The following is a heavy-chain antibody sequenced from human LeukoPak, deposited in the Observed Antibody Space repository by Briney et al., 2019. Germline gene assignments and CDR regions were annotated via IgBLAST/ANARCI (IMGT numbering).Heavy chain of an antibody. J-gene: IGHJ4*02. D-gene: IGHD3-9*01. CDR2: IRYDGSNK. V-gene: IGHV3-30*02. Sequence: GGSLRLSCAASGFTFSSYGMHWVRQAPGKGLEWVAFIRYDGSNKYYADSVKGRFTISRDNSKNTLYLQMNSLRAEDTAVYYCARAVGCDILTGYQFDYWGQGTLVTVSS. CDR1: GFTFSSYG. CDR3: ARAVGCDILTGYQFDY.